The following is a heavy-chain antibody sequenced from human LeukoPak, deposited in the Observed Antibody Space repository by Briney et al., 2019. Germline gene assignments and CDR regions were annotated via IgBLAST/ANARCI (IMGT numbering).Heavy chain of an antibody. CDR3: ASVNPYSSGWYDLDY. CDR1: GYTFTSYD. V-gene: IGHV1-8*01. D-gene: IGHD6-19*01. Sequence: ASVKVSCKASGYTFTSYDINWVRQATGQGLEWMGRMNPNSGNTGYAQKFQGRVTMTRNTSISTAYMELSSLRSEDTAVYYCASVNPYSSGWYDLDYWGQGTLVTVSS. CDR2: MNPNSGNT. J-gene: IGHJ4*02.